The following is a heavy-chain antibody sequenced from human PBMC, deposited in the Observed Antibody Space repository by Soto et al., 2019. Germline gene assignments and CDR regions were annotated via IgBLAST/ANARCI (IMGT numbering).Heavy chain of an antibody. V-gene: IGHV3-53*01. CDR3: ATAFCTDGSSCGFDY. CDR2: LYSDGST. Sequence: SGGSLRLSCEASGFTFSDYWIHWVRQAPGKGLESVSVLYSDGSTNYADSVKGLFTISRDIPKNTLNLQMNSLRVEDTALYYCATAFCTDGSSCGFDYWGQGTLVTV. D-gene: IGHD2-8*01. CDR1: GFTFSDYW. J-gene: IGHJ4*02.